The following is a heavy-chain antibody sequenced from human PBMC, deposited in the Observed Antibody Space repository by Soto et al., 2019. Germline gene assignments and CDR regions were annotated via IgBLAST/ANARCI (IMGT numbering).Heavy chain of an antibody. CDR1: GFTFSSYG. Sequence: PGGSLRLSCAASGFTFSSYGMHWVRQAPGKGLEWVAVISYDGSNKYYADSVKGRFTISRDNSKNTLYLQMNSLRAEDTAVYYCAKDTYSSSLASDWGQGTLVTVSS. CDR3: AKDTYSSSLASD. D-gene: IGHD6-6*01. V-gene: IGHV3-30*18. CDR2: ISYDGSNK. J-gene: IGHJ4*02.